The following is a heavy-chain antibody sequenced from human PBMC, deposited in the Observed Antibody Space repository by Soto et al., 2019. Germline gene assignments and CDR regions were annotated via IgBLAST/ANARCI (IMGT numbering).Heavy chain of an antibody. D-gene: IGHD2-15*01. Sequence: SLTCAVYGGSFSGYYWSWIRQPPGKGLEWIGEINHSGSTNYNPSLKSRVTISVDTSKNQFSLKLSSVTAADTAVYYCARIGAARKYYYYYGMAVWGRGTTVLVSS. V-gene: IGHV4-34*01. J-gene: IGHJ6*02. CDR3: ARIGAARKYYYYYGMAV. CDR1: GGSFSGYY. CDR2: INHSGST.